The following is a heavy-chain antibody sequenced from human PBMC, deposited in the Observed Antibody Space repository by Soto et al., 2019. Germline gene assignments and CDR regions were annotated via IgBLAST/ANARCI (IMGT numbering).Heavy chain of an antibody. J-gene: IGHJ4*02. CDR3: VKGGRWLVYDS. CDR2: ISGSGGST. D-gene: IGHD6-19*01. V-gene: IGHV3-23*01. Sequence: EVQLLESGGGLVQPGGSLRLSCAASGFTFSSYAMSWVRQAPGKGLEWVSAISGSGGSTYYADSVKGRFTISRDNSKNSLYLQMNSLRAEDTAIYYCVKGGRWLVYDSWGQGTLVIVSS. CDR1: GFTFSSYA.